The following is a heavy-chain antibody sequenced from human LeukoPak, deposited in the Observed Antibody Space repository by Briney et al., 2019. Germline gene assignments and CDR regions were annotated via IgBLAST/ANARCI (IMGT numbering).Heavy chain of an antibody. V-gene: IGHV3-7*03. Sequence: GGSLRLSCAASGFTFSNYWMSWVRQAPGKGLEWVANIKQDGSEKYYVDSVKGRFTISRDNAKNSLYLQMNSLRAEDTAVYYCARDRSRSKVFDYWGQGTLVTVSS. CDR1: GFTFSNYW. J-gene: IGHJ4*02. CDR2: IKQDGSEK. CDR3: ARDRSRSKVFDY.